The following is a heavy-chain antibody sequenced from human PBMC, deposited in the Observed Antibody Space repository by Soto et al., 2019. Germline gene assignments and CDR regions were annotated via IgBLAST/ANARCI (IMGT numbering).Heavy chain of an antibody. V-gene: IGHV1-69*12. D-gene: IGHD6-6*01. CDR2: VIPNVGTA. J-gene: IGHJ4*02. CDR3: ARGQRYSSSLLAFDY. Sequence: QVQLVQSGAEVKKPGSSVKVSCKASGGTFSSYAISWVRQAPGQGLEWMGGVIPNVGTANYAQKFQGRVTITADESTSTAYMELSSLRSEETAVYYCARGQRYSSSLLAFDYWGQGTLVTVSS. CDR1: GGTFSSYA.